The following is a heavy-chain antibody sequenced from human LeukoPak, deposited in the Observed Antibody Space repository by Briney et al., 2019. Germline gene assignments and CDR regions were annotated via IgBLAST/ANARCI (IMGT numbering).Heavy chain of an antibody. CDR2: INWNGGST. D-gene: IGHD4-17*01. J-gene: IGHJ4*02. V-gene: IGHV3-20*04. CDR3: ARLPPDDYGDYYYFDY. CDR1: GFTFSSYW. Sequence: GGSLRLSCAASGFTFSSYWMPWVRQAPGKGLEWVSGINWNGGSTSYADSVKGRFTISRDNAKNSLYLQMNSLRAEDTALYYCARLPPDDYGDYYYFDYWGQGTLVTVSS.